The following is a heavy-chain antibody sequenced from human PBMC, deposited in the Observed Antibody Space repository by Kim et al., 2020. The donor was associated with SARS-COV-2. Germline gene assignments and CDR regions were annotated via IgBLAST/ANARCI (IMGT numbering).Heavy chain of an antibody. J-gene: IGHJ4*02. CDR3: ARDSTGDSSGWFFAY. Sequence: PPPQSRVTISVDTSKNQFSLKRSSVTTADTAVYYCARDSTGDSSGWFFAYWGQGTLVTVSS. D-gene: IGHD6-19*01. V-gene: IGHV4-30-2*05.